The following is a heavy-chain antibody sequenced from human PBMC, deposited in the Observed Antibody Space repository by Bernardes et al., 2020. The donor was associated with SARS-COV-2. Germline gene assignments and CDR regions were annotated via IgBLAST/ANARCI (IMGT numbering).Heavy chain of an antibody. J-gene: IGHJ4*03. CDR1: VYTFTDNE. CDR2: INPLTGGS. Sequence: ASVKVSCKASVYTFTDNEMHWVRLAPGQGPDWVGLINPLTGGSTNAQKFQGRLTMTRDTSISTAYMELRSLRSDDTAVYFCARSWSPRGVDGKLLLDYWGNGTLVTVSS. D-gene: IGHD2-15*01. CDR3: ARSWSPRGVDGKLLLDY. V-gene: IGHV1-2*06.